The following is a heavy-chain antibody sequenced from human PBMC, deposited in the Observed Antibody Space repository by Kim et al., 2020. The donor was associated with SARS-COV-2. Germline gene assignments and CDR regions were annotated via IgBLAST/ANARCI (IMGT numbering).Heavy chain of an antibody. Sequence: GRFTITRDITKNTLYLQMNSLRAEDTSVYYCAKGSATYNYGMNVWGQGTTVTFSS. CDR3: AKGSATYNYGMNV. J-gene: IGHJ6*02. D-gene: IGHD3-3*01. V-gene: IGHV3-23*01.